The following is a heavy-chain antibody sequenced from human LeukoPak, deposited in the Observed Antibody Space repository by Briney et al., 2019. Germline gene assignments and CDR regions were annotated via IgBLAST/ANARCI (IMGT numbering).Heavy chain of an antibody. CDR1: GFTFNSYS. J-gene: IGHJ4*02. CDR2: ISSSSSYI. Sequence: KPGGSLRLSCAASGFTFNSYSMNWVCQAPGKGLEWVSSISSSSSYIYYADSVKGRFTISRDNAKNSLYLQTNSLRAEDTAVYYCARVGPPPINIFDYWGQGTLVTVSS. CDR3: ARVGPPPINIFDY. V-gene: IGHV3-21*01. D-gene: IGHD1-14*01.